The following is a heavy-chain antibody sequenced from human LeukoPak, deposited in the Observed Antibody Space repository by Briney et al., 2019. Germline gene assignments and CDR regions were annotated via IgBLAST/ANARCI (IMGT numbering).Heavy chain of an antibody. CDR3: ARDLRYSSGWSASGMDV. D-gene: IGHD6-19*01. CDR2: INPSGGST. CDR1: GYTFTSYY. V-gene: IGHV1-46*01. Sequence: GASVKVSCKASGYTFTSYYMHWVRQAPGQGLEWMGIINPSGGSTSYAQKFQGRVTMTTDTSTSTAYMELRSLRSDDTAVYYCARDLRYSSGWSASGMDVWGKGTTVTVSS. J-gene: IGHJ6*03.